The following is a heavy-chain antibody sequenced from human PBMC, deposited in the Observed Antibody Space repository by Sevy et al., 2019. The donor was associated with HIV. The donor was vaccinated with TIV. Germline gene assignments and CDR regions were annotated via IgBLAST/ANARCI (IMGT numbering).Heavy chain of an antibody. CDR3: MGDTIAFRSFDY. CDR2: ISGYNGNT. V-gene: IGHV1-18*01. J-gene: IGHJ4*02. D-gene: IGHD3-3*02. CDR1: EKTFTSYG. Sequence: APVKVSCKASEKTFTSYGFSWVRQAPGQGLEWMGWISGYNGNTNYAQKFQGRVTMTTDTSTSTAYMELRSLRSDDTAVYYCMGDTIAFRSFDYWGQGTLVTVSS.